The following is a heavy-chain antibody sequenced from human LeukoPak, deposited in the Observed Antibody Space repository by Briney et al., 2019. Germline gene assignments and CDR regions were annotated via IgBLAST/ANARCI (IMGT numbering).Heavy chain of an antibody. CDR2: IYSGGST. Sequence: GGSLRLSCAASGFTVSSNYMSWVRQAPGKGLEWVSVIYSGGSTYYADSVKGRFTISRDNSKNTLYLQVNSLRAEDTAVYYCARGPPYYDILTGPPLDAFDIWGQGTMVTVSS. V-gene: IGHV3-66*02. CDR1: GFTVSSNY. D-gene: IGHD3-9*01. CDR3: ARGPPYYDILTGPPLDAFDI. J-gene: IGHJ3*02.